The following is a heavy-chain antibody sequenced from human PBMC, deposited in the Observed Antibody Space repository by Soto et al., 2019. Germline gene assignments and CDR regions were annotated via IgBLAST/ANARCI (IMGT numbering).Heavy chain of an antibody. J-gene: IGHJ4*02. CDR3: AKHFAYGGPFDY. V-gene: IGHV3-23*01. CDR2: ISGGGFNT. CDR1: GFTFSNYD. D-gene: IGHD4-17*01. Sequence: GGSLRLSCAASGFTFSNYDMSWVRQAPGKGLEGVSSISGGGFNTYYADSVKGRFTISRDNSKNTLYLQMNSLRAEDTAVYYCAKHFAYGGPFDYWGQGTLVTVSS.